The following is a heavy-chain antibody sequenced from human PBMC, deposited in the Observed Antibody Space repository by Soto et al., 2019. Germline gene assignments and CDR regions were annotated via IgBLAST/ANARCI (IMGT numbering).Heavy chain of an antibody. CDR1: GFTFSSYA. CDR3: AVVGSFDY. V-gene: IGHV3-30-3*01. D-gene: IGHD2-15*01. CDR2: ISYDGSNK. J-gene: IGHJ4*02. Sequence: PGGSLRLSCAASGFTFSSYAMHWVRQAPGKGLEWVAVISYDGSNKYYADSVKGRFTISRDNSKNTLYLQMNSLRAEDTAVYYCAVVGSFDYWGQGTLVTVSS.